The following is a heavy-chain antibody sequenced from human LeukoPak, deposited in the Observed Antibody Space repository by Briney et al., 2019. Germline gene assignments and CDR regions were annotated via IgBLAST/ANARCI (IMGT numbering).Heavy chain of an antibody. J-gene: IGHJ4*02. CDR1: GFTFTNYA. Sequence: GGSLRLSCAASGFTFTNYAIHWVRQAPGKGLERVAVISYDGSNKYYADSVKGRFTISRDNSKNTLFLQMNSLRAEDTALYYCARAHIVVVVAAPDYWGQGTLVTVSS. CDR2: ISYDGSNK. V-gene: IGHV3-30-3*01. CDR3: ARAHIVVVVAAPDY. D-gene: IGHD2-15*01.